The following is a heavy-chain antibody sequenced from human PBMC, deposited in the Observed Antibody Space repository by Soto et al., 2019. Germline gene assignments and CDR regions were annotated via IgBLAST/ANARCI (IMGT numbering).Heavy chain of an antibody. CDR3: ATRSGHKDMVQEYYYYGLDV. CDR1: GGTFSSYA. D-gene: IGHD5-18*01. CDR2: IIPIFGTA. V-gene: IGHV1-69*13. Sequence: ASVKVSCKASGGTFSSYAISWVRQAPGQGLEWMGGIIPIFGTANYAQKFQGRVTITADESTSTAYMELSSLRSEDTAVYYCATRSGHKDMVQEYYYYGLDVWGQGTTVTVSS. J-gene: IGHJ6*02.